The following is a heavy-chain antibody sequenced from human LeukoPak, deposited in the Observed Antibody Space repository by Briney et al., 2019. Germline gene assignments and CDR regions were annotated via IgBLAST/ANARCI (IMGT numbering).Heavy chain of an antibody. CDR2: INHSGST. CDR1: GGSFSNYY. Sequence: PSETLSLTCAVYGGSFSNYYWNWIRQPPGKGLEWIGEINHSGSTNYNPSLKSRVTISVDTSKNQFSLKLGSVTAADTAVYYCARAAAGGVYYFDYWGQGTLVTVSS. J-gene: IGHJ4*02. D-gene: IGHD6-13*01. CDR3: ARAAAGGVYYFDY. V-gene: IGHV4-34*01.